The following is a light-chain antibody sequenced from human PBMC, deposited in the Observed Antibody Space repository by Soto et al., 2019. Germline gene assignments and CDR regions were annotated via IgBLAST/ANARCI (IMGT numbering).Light chain of an antibody. J-gene: IGKJ5*01. V-gene: IGKV3-11*01. CDR3: QQRHMWPIT. CDR2: DAY. Sequence: EVVLTQSPVTLSLSPGERATLSCRASQSFRGLLAWYQQKPGQAPRLLSYDAYNRATGIPPRFSCSGSGTELTLTISSLEPEDSEVYYCQQRHMWPITFGQGTRLEIK. CDR1: QSFRGL.